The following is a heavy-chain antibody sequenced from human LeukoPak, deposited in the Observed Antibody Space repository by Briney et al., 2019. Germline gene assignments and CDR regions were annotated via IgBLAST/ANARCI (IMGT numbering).Heavy chain of an antibody. D-gene: IGHD6-13*01. V-gene: IGHV4-34*01. J-gene: IGHJ4*02. Sequence: PSETLSLTCTVSGGSISSYYWSWIRQPPGKGLGWIGEINHSGSTNYNPSLKSRVTISVDTSKNQFSLKLSSVTAADTAVYYCARGSRSPAYSSSWYPWYFDYWGQGTLVTVSS. CDR2: INHSGST. CDR3: ARGSRSPAYSSSWYPWYFDY. CDR1: GGSISSYY.